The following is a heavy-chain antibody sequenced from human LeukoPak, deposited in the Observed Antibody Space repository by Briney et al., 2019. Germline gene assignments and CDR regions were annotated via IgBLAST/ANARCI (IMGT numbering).Heavy chain of an antibody. CDR2: ISSDGITK. CDR3: VTRKLNNYHMDV. J-gene: IGHJ6*03. Sequence: GRSLRLSCEGSKFTFSNYVIHWVRQAPGKGLEWVAVISSDGITKYYADSVKGRFTISRDNSKNTLFLQMNGLRTEDTAVYYCVTRKLNNYHMDVWGEGTTVTVSS. V-gene: IGHV3-30*03. D-gene: IGHD1-14*01. CDR1: KFTFSNYV.